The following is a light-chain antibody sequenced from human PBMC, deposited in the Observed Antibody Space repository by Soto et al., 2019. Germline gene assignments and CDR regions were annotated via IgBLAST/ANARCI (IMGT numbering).Light chain of an antibody. CDR3: SSHTTYRTRV. CDR1: SSDVGTYNY. V-gene: IGLV2-14*01. J-gene: IGLJ1*01. Sequence: QSALTQPASVSGSPGQSIAISCTGTSSDVGTYNYVSWDQQHPGNAPKLIIHEVSNRPSGVSDRFSGSKSGNTASLTISGLQADAAADYYGSSHTTYRTRVFGTGTKLTVL. CDR2: EVS.